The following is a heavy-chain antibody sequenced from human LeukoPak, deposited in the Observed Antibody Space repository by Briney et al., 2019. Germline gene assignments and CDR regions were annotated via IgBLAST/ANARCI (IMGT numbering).Heavy chain of an antibody. J-gene: IGHJ5*02. D-gene: IGHD3-22*01. CDR3: ARPPTRWLEGNWFDP. V-gene: IGHV3-21*01. CDR2: ISSSSSYI. Sequence: SGESLRLSCAASGFTFSSYSMNWVRQAPGKGLEWVSSISSSSSYIYYADSVKGRFTISRDNAKNSLYLQMNSLRAEDTAVYYCARPPTRWLEGNWFDPWGQGTLVTVSS. CDR1: GFTFSSYS.